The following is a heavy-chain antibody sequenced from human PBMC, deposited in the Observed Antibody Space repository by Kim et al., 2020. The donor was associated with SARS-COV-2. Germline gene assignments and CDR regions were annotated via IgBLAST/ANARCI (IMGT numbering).Heavy chain of an antibody. Sequence: SETLSLTCTVSGGSISSSSYYWGWIRQPPGKGLEWIGSIYYSGSTYYNPSLKSRVTISVDTSKNQFSLKLSSVTAADTAVYYCARSWPDTAMPDAFDIWGQGTMVTVSS. D-gene: IGHD5-18*01. CDR3: ARSWPDTAMPDAFDI. CDR2: IYYSGST. CDR1: GGSISSSSYY. J-gene: IGHJ3*02. V-gene: IGHV4-39*01.